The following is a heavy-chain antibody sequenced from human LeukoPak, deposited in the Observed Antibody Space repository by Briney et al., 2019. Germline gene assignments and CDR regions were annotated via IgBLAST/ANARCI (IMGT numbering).Heavy chain of an antibody. CDR2: INPSGGST. CDR1: GYTFTSYY. V-gene: IGHV1-46*01. Sequence: ASVKVSCKASGYTFTSYYIHWVRQAPGQGLEWMGIINPSGGSTSDAQKFQGRVTITRNTSISTAYMELSSLRSEDTAVYYCARGTGHYDFWSGYRNWFDPWGQGTLVTVSS. D-gene: IGHD3-3*01. CDR3: ARGTGHYDFWSGYRNWFDP. J-gene: IGHJ5*02.